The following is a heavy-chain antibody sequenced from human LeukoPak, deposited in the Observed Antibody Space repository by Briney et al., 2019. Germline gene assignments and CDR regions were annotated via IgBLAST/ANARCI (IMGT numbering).Heavy chain of an antibody. CDR3: AREGMVRGVDI. CDR1: GGSVSSSSYY. Sequence: SETLSLTCSVSGGSVSSSSYYWGWIRQPPGKGLEWIGYIYYSGSTYYNPSLKSRVTISVDTSKNQFSLKLSSVTAADTAVYYCAREGMVRGVDIWGQGTMVTVSS. V-gene: IGHV4-30-4*08. CDR2: IYYSGST. D-gene: IGHD3-10*01. J-gene: IGHJ3*02.